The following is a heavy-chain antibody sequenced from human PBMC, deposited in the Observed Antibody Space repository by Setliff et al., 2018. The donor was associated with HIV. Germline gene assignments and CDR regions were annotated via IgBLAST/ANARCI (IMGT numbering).Heavy chain of an antibody. CDR3: ARDKGYYYMDV. Sequence: PSETLSLTCTVSGGSISSYYWSWIRQPPGKGLEWIGYIYYSGSTNYNPSLKSRVTISVDTSNNQFSPRLSSVTAADTAVYYCARDKGYYYMDVWGKGITVTVSS. V-gene: IGHV4-59*12. CDR2: IYYSGST. J-gene: IGHJ6*03. CDR1: GGSISSYY.